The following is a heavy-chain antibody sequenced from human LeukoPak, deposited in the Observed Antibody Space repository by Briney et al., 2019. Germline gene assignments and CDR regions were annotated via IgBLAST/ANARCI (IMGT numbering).Heavy chain of an antibody. J-gene: IGHJ4*02. V-gene: IGHV5-51*01. D-gene: IGHD3-10*01. CDR1: GYTFTSHW. Sequence: GESLKISCQGSGYTFTSHWIGWVRHMPGKGLEWMGLIYAGDSDTRYSPSFQGQVTISVDKSISTAYLQWSSLKASDSAMYYCARLATGAPLDYWGQGTRVTVSS. CDR3: ARLATGAPLDY. CDR2: IYAGDSDT.